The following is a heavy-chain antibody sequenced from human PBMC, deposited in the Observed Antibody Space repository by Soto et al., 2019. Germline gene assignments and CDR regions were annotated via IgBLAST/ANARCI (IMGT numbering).Heavy chain of an antibody. CDR1: GFTFSSYA. D-gene: IGHD5-18*01. CDR3: ARGRTAMALNWFDP. CDR2: ISYDGSNK. V-gene: IGHV3-30-3*01. Sequence: QVQLVESGGGVVQPGRSLRLSCAASGFTFSSYAVHWVRQAPGKGLEWVAVISYDGSNKYYADSVKGRFTISRDNSKNTLYLQMNSLRAEDTAVYYCARGRTAMALNWFDPWGQGTLVTVSS. J-gene: IGHJ5*02.